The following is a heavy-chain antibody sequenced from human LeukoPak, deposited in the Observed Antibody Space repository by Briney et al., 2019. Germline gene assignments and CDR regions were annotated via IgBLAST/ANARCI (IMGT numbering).Heavy chain of an antibody. D-gene: IGHD2-21*02. J-gene: IGHJ6*02. CDR3: AREVYCGGDCQYYYGMDV. Sequence: GGSLRLSCAASGFTFSSYGMHWVRQAPGKGLEWVAFIRYDGSNKYYADSVKGRFTISRDNSKNTLYLQMNSLRAEDTAVYYCAREVYCGGDCQYYYGMDVWGQGTTVTVSS. CDR2: IRYDGSNK. V-gene: IGHV3-30*02. CDR1: GFTFSSYG.